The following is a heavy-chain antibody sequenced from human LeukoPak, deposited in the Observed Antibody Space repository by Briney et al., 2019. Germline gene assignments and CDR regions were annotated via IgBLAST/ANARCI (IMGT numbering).Heavy chain of an antibody. CDR1: GFTFSSYS. CDR3: ARDYGTYYYGMDV. V-gene: IGHV3-21*01. J-gene: IGHJ6*02. Sequence: GGSLRLSCAASGFTFSSYSMNWVRQAPGKGLEWVSSISSSSSYIYYADSVKGRFTISRDNAKNSLYLQMNGLRAEDTAVYYCARDYGTYYYGMDVWGQGTTVTVSS. D-gene: IGHD4-17*01. CDR2: ISSSSSYI.